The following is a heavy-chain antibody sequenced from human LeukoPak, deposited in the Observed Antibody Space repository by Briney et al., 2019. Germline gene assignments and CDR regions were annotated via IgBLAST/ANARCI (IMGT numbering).Heavy chain of an antibody. CDR2: IRGNGGST. J-gene: IGHJ6*02. CDR1: GFSFSNYA. Sequence: GGSLRLSCAASGFSFSNYAMNWVRQAPGKGLEWVSSIRGNGGSTYYAASVKGRFVISRDNSKNTLYLQMNSLRAEDTAVYYCARVGGAGSSYYYYGMDVWGQGTTVTVSS. D-gene: IGHD3-10*01. V-gene: IGHV3-23*01. CDR3: ARVGGAGSSYYYYGMDV.